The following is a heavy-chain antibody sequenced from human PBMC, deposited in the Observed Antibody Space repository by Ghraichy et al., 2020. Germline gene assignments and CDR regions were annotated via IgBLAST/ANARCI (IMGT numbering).Heavy chain of an antibody. V-gene: IGHV1-3*01. Sequence: ASVKVSCKASGYSFTGYAMHWVRQAPGQRLEWMGWINAGNGNTKYSQKFQGRVTITRDPSARTAYMELSSLRSEDTAVYYCARQTYCSSISCHYYYYYMDVWGKGTSVTVSS. CDR1: GYSFTGYA. J-gene: IGHJ6*03. CDR2: INAGNGNT. D-gene: IGHD2-2*01. CDR3: ARQTYCSSISCHYYYYYMDV.